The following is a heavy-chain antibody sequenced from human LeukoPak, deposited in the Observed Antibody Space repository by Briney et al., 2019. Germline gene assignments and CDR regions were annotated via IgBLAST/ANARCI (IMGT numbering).Heavy chain of an antibody. Sequence: PSETLSLTCTVSGYSISSGYYWGWIRPPPGKGLEWIGSIYHSGSTYYNPSLKSRVTISVDTSKNQFSLKLSSVTAADTAVYYCARAGAVPAAHDLDYWGQGTLVTVSS. CDR1: GYSISSGYY. D-gene: IGHD2-2*01. CDR3: ARAGAVPAAHDLDY. J-gene: IGHJ4*02. V-gene: IGHV4-38-2*02. CDR2: IYHSGST.